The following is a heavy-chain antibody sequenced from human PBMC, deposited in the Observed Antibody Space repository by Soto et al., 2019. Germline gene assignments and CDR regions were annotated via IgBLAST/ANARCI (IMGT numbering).Heavy chain of an antibody. CDR2: IWYDGSNK. J-gene: IGHJ4*02. V-gene: IGHV3-33*01. CDR3: ARDGYCSGGSCYSVPVFDY. CDR1: GFTFSSYG. D-gene: IGHD2-15*01. Sequence: QVQLVESAGGVVQPGRSLRLSCAASGFTFSSYGMHWVRQAPGKGLEWVAVIWYDGSNKYYADSVKGRFTISRDNSKNTLYLQMNILRAEDTAVYYCARDGYCSGGSCYSVPVFDYWGQGTLVTVSS.